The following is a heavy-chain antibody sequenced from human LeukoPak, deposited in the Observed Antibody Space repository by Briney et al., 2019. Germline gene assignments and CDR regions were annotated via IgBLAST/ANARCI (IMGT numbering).Heavy chain of an antibody. D-gene: IGHD3-3*01. J-gene: IGHJ4*02. Sequence: SETLSLTCTVSGGSISSSSYYWGWIRQPPGKGLEWIGSIYYSGSTYYNPSLKSRVTISVDTSKNQFSLKLNSVTAADTAVYYCARLNELRFLKWLLPTPVTFDYWGQGTLVTVSP. CDR3: ARLNELRFLKWLLPTPVTFDY. V-gene: IGHV4-39*01. CDR2: IYYSGST. CDR1: GGSISSSSYY.